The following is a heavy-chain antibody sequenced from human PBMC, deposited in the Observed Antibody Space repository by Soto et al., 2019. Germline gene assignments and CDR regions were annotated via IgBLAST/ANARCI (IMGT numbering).Heavy chain of an antibody. CDR2: ISTGNGNT. V-gene: IGHV1-3*04. D-gene: IGHD2-21*02. Sequence: ASVKVSCKASGYTFTNYPMHWVRQAPGQGPEWLGWISTGNGNTKRSQKFQGRVTITWDTSATTTYIELSSLRSEDTAVYYCASGHCSGDCYSDYWGQGTLVTVSS. J-gene: IGHJ4*02. CDR3: ASGHCSGDCYSDY. CDR1: GYTFTNYP.